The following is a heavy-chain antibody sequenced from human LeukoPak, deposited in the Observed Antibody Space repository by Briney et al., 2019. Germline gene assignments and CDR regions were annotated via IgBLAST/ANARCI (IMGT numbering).Heavy chain of an antibody. CDR2: ISWNSGSI. CDR1: GFTFDDYA. CDR3: AKGVATITSLNWYFDL. D-gene: IGHD5-12*01. V-gene: IGHV3-9*03. J-gene: IGHJ2*01. Sequence: GGSLRLSCAASGFTFDDYAMHWFRQAPGKGLEWVSGISWNSGSIGYADSVKGRFTISRDNAKNSLYLQMNSLRAGDMALYYCAKGVATITSLNWYFDLWGRGALVTVPS.